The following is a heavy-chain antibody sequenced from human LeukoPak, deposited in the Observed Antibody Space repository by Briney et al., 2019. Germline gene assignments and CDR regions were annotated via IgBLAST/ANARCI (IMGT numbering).Heavy chain of an antibody. CDR2: IIPILGIA. V-gene: IGHV1-69*04. J-gene: IGHJ6*02. Sequence: SVKVSCKASGGTFSSYAISWVRQAPGQGLEWMGRIIPILGIANYAQKFQGRVTITADKSTSTAYMELSSLRSEDTAVYYCASPTYGDSAGYYYYGMDVWGQGTTVTVSS. CDR3: ASPTYGDSAGYYYYGMDV. D-gene: IGHD4-17*01. CDR1: GGTFSSYA.